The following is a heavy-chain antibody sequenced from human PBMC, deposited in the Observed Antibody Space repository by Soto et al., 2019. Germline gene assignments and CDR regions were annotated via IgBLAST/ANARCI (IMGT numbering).Heavy chain of an antibody. CDR1: GFTFSSYA. V-gene: IGHV3-23*01. J-gene: IGHJ6*02. CDR3: AKGDIVATSGVVVAYRAYYYGMDV. Sequence: HPGGSLRLSCAASGFTFSSYAMSWVRQAPGKGLEWVSAISGSGGSTYYADSVKGRFTISRDNSKNTLYLQMNSLRAEDTAVYYCAKGDIVATSGVVVAYRAYYYGMDVWGQGTTVTVSS. D-gene: IGHD5-12*01. CDR2: ISGSGGST.